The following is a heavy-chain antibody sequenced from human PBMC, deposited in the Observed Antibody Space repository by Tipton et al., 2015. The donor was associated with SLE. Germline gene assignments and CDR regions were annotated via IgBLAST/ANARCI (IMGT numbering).Heavy chain of an antibody. D-gene: IGHD3-22*01. CDR3: ARMIVVVDYYGMDV. Sequence: LRLSCAVYGGSFSGYYWSWICQPPGKGLEWIGEINHSGSTNYNPSLKSRVTISVDTSKNQFSLKLSSVTAADTAVYYCARMIVVVDYYGMDVWGQGTTVTVSS. J-gene: IGHJ6*02. CDR2: INHSGST. CDR1: GGSFSGYY. V-gene: IGHV4-34*01.